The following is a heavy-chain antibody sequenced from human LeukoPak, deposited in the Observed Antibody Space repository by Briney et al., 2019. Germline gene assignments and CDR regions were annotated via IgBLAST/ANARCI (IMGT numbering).Heavy chain of an antibody. J-gene: IGHJ4*02. Sequence: SETLSLTCTVSGGSISSSSYYWGWIRQPPGKGLEWIGYIYYSGSTNYNPSLKSRVAISVDTSKNQFSLKLSSVTAADTAVYYCARSPPYYFDYWGQGTLVTVSS. CDR2: IYYSGST. CDR1: GGSISSSSYY. CDR3: ARSPPYYFDY. V-gene: IGHV4-61*05.